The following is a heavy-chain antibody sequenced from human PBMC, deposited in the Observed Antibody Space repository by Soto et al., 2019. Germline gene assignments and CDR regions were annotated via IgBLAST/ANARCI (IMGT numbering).Heavy chain of an antibody. CDR2: ISGSSSYI. Sequence: GGSLRLSCAGSGFIFSSYSLNWVRQAPGKGLEWVSSISGSSSYIRYADSVKGRFTISRHNAQSSLFLQMNSLRDEDTAVYYCARGQWQDDPDVFDLWGQGTMVTVSS. J-gene: IGHJ3*01. D-gene: IGHD2-15*01. CDR3: ARGQWQDDPDVFDL. CDR1: GFIFSSYS. V-gene: IGHV3-21*01.